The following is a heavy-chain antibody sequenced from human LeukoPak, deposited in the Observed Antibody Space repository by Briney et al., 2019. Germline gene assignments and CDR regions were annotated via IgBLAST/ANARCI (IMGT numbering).Heavy chain of an antibody. CDR1: GFTFSSYS. V-gene: IGHV3-21*01. CDR3: ARSKYDFWSGFDY. J-gene: IGHJ4*02. CDR2: ISSSSSYI. Sequence: PGGSLRLSCAASGFTFSSYSMNWVRQAPGKGLEWVSSISSSSSYIYYADSVKGRFTISRDNAKNSLYLQMNSLRAEDTAVYYCARSKYDFWSGFDYWGQGTLVTVSS. D-gene: IGHD3-3*01.